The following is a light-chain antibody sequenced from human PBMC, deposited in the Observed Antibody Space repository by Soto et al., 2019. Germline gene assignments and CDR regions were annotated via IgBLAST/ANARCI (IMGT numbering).Light chain of an antibody. Sequence: EIVMTQSPATLSVSTGERATLSCRASQSVSSNLAWYQQKPGQAPRLLIYGASTRATGIPARFSGSGSGTEFTLTISSLQSEDFALYYCQHYNNWPLTFGGGTKVDIK. CDR1: QSVSSN. V-gene: IGKV3-15*01. J-gene: IGKJ4*01. CDR2: GAS. CDR3: QHYNNWPLT.